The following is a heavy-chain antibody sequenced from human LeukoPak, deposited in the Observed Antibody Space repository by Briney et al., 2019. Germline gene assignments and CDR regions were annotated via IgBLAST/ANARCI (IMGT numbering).Heavy chain of an antibody. Sequence: GGSLRLSCAASGFTFSSCGMHWVRQAPGKGLEWVAVISYDGSNKYYADSVKGRFTISRDNSKNTLYLQMNSLRAEDTAVYYCAKDGGDSSGLFDYWGQGTLVTVSS. CDR3: AKDGGDSSGLFDY. V-gene: IGHV3-30*18. CDR1: GFTFSSCG. CDR2: ISYDGSNK. D-gene: IGHD3-22*01. J-gene: IGHJ4*02.